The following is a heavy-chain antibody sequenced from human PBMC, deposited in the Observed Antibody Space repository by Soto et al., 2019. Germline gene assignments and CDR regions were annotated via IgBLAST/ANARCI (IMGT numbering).Heavy chain of an antibody. J-gene: IGHJ4*02. CDR2: ISGSGGST. V-gene: IGHV3-23*01. CDR1: GFTFSSYA. CDR3: AKDHRLRDGYNYFDY. D-gene: IGHD5-12*01. Sequence: GGSLRLSCAASGFTFSSYAMSWVRQAPGKGLEWVSAISGSGGSTYYADSVKGRFTISRDNSKNTPYLQMNSLRAEDTAVYYCAKDHRLRDGYNYFDYWGQGTLVTVSS.